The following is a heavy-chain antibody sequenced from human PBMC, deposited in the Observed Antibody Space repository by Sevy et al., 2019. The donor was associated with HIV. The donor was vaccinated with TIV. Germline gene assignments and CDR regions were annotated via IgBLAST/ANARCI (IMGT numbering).Heavy chain of an antibody. J-gene: IGHJ6*03. CDR2: ISGSGGST. V-gene: IGHV3-23*01. D-gene: IGHD1-1*01. CDR1: GFTFSSYA. Sequence: GGSLRLSCAASGFTFSSYAMSWVRQAPGKGLEWVSAISGSGGSTYYADSVKGRFTISSDNSKNRLDLQMNSLRAEETAVYYCAKPTGTTYYYYMDVWGKGTTVTVSS. CDR3: AKPTGTTYYYYMDV.